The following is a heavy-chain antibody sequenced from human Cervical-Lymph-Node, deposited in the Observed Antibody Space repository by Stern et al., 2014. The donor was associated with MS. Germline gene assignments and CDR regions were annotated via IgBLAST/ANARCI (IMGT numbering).Heavy chain of an antibody. D-gene: IGHD5-24*01. CDR2: ISGSGGST. Sequence: VQLVESGGNLVQPGGSLRLSCAASGFTFSGYAMTWVRQAPGRGLEGVSGISGSGGSTYYADSVKGRFTISRDNSKNTLYLQMNSLRAEDTAVYYCAKRWLQYYFDYWGQGTLVTVSS. CDR3: AKRWLQYYFDY. J-gene: IGHJ4*02. V-gene: IGHV3-23*04. CDR1: GFTFSGYA.